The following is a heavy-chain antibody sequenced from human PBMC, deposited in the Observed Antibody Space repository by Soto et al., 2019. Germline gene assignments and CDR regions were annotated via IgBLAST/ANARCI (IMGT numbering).Heavy chain of an antibody. CDR2: INSDGSSA. Sequence: EVQLVESGGGLVQPGGSLRLSCAASGFTFSGYWMHWVRQAPGKGLVWVSRINSDGSSASYADSVKGRFTISRDNAKKTLYLQMNGLRADDTAVYYCLRTSVVVAAATREDYWGQGTLVTVSS. V-gene: IGHV3-74*01. D-gene: IGHD2-15*01. CDR3: LRTSVVVAAATREDY. J-gene: IGHJ4*02. CDR1: GFTFSGYW.